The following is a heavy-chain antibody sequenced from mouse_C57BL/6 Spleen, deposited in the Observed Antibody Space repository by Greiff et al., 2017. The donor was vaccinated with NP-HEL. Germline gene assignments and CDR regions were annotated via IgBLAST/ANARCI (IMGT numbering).Heavy chain of an antibody. CDR1: GFTFSDYG. J-gene: IGHJ4*01. V-gene: IGHV5-17*01. CDR2: ISSGSSTI. Sequence: EVQRVESGGGLVKPGGSLKLSCAASGFTFSDYGMHWVRQAPEKGLEWVAYISSGSSTIYYADTVKGRFTISRDNAKNTLSLQMTSLRSEDTAMYYGARKDYDGRNYAMDYWGQGTSVTVSS. CDR3: ARKDYDGRNYAMDY. D-gene: IGHD2-4*01.